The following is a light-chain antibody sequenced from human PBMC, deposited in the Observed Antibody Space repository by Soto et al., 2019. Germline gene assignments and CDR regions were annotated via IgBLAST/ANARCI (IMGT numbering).Light chain of an antibody. Sequence: EIVLTQSPGTLSLSPGERATLSCRASKSVSDNYLAWYQQKPGQTPRLVIYGASNRATGVPARFSGSGSGTDFTLTISSLQSEDFAVYYCLQYDDWHRTFGQGTKVDIK. V-gene: IGKV3-15*01. CDR3: LQYDDWHRT. CDR2: GAS. J-gene: IGKJ1*01. CDR1: KSVSDN.